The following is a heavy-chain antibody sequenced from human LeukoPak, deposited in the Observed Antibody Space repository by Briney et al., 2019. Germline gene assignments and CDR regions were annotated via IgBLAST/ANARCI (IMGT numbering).Heavy chain of an antibody. CDR3: AKDPERYSSGYYPFDY. D-gene: IGHD6-19*01. Sequence: PGGSLRLSCTASGFTFDDFAMHWVRQAPGKGLEWVSGISWNSGSIGYADSVKGRFTISRDNAKNSLYLQMNSLRAEDTALYYCAKDPERYSSGYYPFDYWGQGTLVTVSS. CDR1: GFTFDDFA. V-gene: IGHV3-9*01. CDR2: ISWNSGSI. J-gene: IGHJ4*02.